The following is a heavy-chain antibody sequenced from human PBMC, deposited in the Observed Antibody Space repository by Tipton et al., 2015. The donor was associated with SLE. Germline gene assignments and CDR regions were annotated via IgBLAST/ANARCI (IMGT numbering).Heavy chain of an antibody. V-gene: IGHV1-18*01. CDR3: ARDGKWLPDYYYYGMDV. J-gene: IGHJ6*02. CDR1: GYTFTSYD. D-gene: IGHD6-19*01. CDR2: ISAYNGNT. Sequence: QSGAEAKKPGASVKVSCKASGYTFTSYDINWVRQAAGQRLEWMGWISAYNGNTNYAQKLQGRVTMTTDTSTSTAYMELRSLRSDDTAVYYCARDGKWLPDYYYYGMDVWGQGTTVTVSS.